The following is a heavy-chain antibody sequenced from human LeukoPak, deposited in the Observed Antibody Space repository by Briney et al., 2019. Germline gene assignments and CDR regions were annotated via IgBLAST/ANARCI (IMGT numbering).Heavy chain of an antibody. CDR3: ATLKIQLWLEGVDY. J-gene: IGHJ4*02. V-gene: IGHV3-48*03. CDR2: ISSSGSTI. D-gene: IGHD5-18*01. Sequence: GGSLTLSCAASGFTFSSYEMNWVRQAPGKGLEWVSYISSSGSTIYYADSVKGRFTISRDNAKNSLYLQMNSLRAEDTAVYYCATLKIQLWLEGVDYWGQGTLVTVSS. CDR1: GFTFSSYE.